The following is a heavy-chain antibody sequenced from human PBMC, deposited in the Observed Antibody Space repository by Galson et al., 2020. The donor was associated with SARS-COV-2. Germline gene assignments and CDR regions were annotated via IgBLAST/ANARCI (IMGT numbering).Heavy chain of an antibody. CDR3: AHRNGNTHYYNSGGRGD. CDR2: IYSNDAK. Sequence: SGPTLPQPTQPPTLTCTFSGFSLSTNGETVVWIRQPPGKALEWLALIYSNDAKHYSTTPKRRLTITKDTPSNHVVLAMTNMDPVDTATYCCAHRNGNTHYYNSGGRGDGGAGTRITVSA. CDR1: GFSLSTNGET. V-gene: IGHV2-5*01. D-gene: IGHD3-10*01. J-gene: IGHJ4*02.